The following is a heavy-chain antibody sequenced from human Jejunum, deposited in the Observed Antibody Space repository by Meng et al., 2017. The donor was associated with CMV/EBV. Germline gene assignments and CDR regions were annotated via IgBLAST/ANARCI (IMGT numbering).Heavy chain of an antibody. CDR3: ASEYSSSSC. Sequence: SLTCAVYGGSFSGYYWSWIRQPPGKGLEWIGEINHSGSTNYNPSLTSRVTISVDTSKNQFSLKLSSVTAADTAVYYCASEYSSSSCWGQGTLVTVSS. V-gene: IGHV4-34*01. J-gene: IGHJ4*02. CDR2: INHSGST. D-gene: IGHD6-6*01. CDR1: GGSFSGYY.